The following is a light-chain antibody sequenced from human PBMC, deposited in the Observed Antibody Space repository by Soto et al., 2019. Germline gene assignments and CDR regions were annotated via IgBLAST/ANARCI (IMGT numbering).Light chain of an antibody. Sequence: QSVLTQPASVSGSPGQSITISCTGTSSDVGGYNYVSWYQQHPGKAPKLMIYDVSNRPSGVSNRFSSSKSGNTASLTISGLQAEDEADYYCSSYTSSSTLAFGGGTKLTVL. CDR3: SSYTSSSTLA. J-gene: IGLJ2*01. CDR1: SSDVGGYNY. V-gene: IGLV2-14*01. CDR2: DVS.